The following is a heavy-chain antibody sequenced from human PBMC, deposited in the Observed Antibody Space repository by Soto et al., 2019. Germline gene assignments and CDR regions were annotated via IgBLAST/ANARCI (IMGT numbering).Heavy chain of an antibody. D-gene: IGHD2-21*02. CDR2: IVASGGRT. CDR3: VKDLVVLSAIFDS. CDR1: GFTFSNYA. Sequence: GGSLRLSCAASGFTFSNYAMGWVRQAPGKGLEWVSGIVASGGRTFYADSAKGRFTISRDNSRSTLYLQMNSLRADDTAVYYCVKDLVVLSAIFDSWGRGTLVTVSS. J-gene: IGHJ4*02. V-gene: IGHV3-23*01.